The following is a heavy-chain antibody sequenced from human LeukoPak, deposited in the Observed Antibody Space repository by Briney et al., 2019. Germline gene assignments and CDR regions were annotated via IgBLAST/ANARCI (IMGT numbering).Heavy chain of an antibody. Sequence: GGSVRLSCAASGFTFSSYWMHWVRQAPGKGLVWVSRINSDGSNTSYADSVKGRFTISRDNAKNTLYLQMNSLRAEDTAVYYCARGKIYDFWGGYLQYYFDYWGQGTLVTVSS. V-gene: IGHV3-74*01. D-gene: IGHD3-3*01. CDR3: ARGKIYDFWGGYLQYYFDY. CDR2: INSDGSNT. J-gene: IGHJ4*02. CDR1: GFTFSSYW.